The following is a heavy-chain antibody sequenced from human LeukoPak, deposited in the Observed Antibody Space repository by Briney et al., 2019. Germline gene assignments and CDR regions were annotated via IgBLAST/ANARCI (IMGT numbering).Heavy chain of an antibody. V-gene: IGHV1-18*01. CDR1: FYTFTSYG. CDR3: ARDVRGRNYDFWSGYYTAHFDY. D-gene: IGHD3-3*01. CDR2: IRPYNGNP. Sequence: ASVQAPSKAFFYTFTSYGISWVQQDPGQRLEWIDWIRPYNGNPNYAQKLQRRVTLTTDKSTSTVYMELSSLRSDDTAAYYCARDVRGRNYDFWSGYYTAHFDYWGQGTLVTVSS. J-gene: IGHJ4*02.